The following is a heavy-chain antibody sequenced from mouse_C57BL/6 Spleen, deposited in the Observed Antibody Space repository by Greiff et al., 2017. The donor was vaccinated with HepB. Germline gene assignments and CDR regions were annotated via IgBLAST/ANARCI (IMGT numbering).Heavy chain of an antibody. CDR3: ARDTGYVAMDY. CDR2: ISDGGSYT. V-gene: IGHV5-4*01. J-gene: IGHJ4*01. D-gene: IGHD3-2*02. CDR1: GFTFSSYA. Sequence: EVKVEESGGGLVKPGGSLKLSCAASGFTFSSYAMSWVRQTPEKRLEWVATISDGGSYTYYPDNVKGRFTISRDNAKNNLYLQMSHLKSEDTAMYYCARDTGYVAMDYWGQGTSVTVSS.